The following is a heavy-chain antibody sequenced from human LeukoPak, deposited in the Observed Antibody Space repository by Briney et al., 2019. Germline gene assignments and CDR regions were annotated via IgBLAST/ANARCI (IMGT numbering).Heavy chain of an antibody. Sequence: ASVKVSCKASGGTFISYAISWVRRAPGQGLEWMGGIIPIFGTANYAQKFQGRVTITADKSTSTAYMELSSLRSEDTAVYYCASGEGHIVVVTAIGSEYFQHWGQGTLVTVSS. CDR1: GGTFISYA. J-gene: IGHJ1*01. D-gene: IGHD2-21*02. CDR3: ASGEGHIVVVTAIGSEYFQH. V-gene: IGHV1-69*06. CDR2: IIPIFGTA.